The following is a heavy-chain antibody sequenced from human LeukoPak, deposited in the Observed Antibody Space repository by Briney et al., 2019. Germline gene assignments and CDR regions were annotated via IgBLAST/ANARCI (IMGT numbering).Heavy chain of an antibody. V-gene: IGHV3-30*02. J-gene: IGHJ4*02. D-gene: IGHD1-14*01. CDR3: VKDNPLDY. Sequence: GGSLRLSCVASGFTFSNYGMLWVRQAPGKGLEWVSFIRYDGNNKLYADSVKGRFTISRDNSKNTLYLHINSPRVEDTALYYCVKDNPLDYWGQGTLVTVSS. CDR1: GFTFSNYG. CDR2: IRYDGNNK.